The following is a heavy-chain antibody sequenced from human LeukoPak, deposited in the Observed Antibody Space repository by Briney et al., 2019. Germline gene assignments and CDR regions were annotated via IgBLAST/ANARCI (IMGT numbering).Heavy chain of an antibody. CDR1: GFTFSSYA. CDR2: ISYDGSNK. CDR3: ARDSETYYYDSSGYYPNWFDP. Sequence: GGSLRLSCAASGFTFSSYAMHWVRQAPGKGLEWVAVISYDGSNKYYADSVKGRFTISRDNSKNTLYLQMNSLRAEDTAVYYCARDSETYYYDSSGYYPNWFDPWGQGTLVTVSS. D-gene: IGHD3-22*01. J-gene: IGHJ5*02. V-gene: IGHV3-30-3*01.